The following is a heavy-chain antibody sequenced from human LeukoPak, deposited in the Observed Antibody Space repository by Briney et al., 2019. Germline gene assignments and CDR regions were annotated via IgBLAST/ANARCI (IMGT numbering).Heavy chain of an antibody. D-gene: IGHD6-13*01. CDR1: GFSFSTDW. CDR2: IKRDGSEK. V-gene: IGHV3-7*01. J-gene: IGHJ5*02. Sequence: PGVSLRLSCVTSGFSFSTDWMSWVRQAPGKGLEWVANIKRDGSEKYYVDSVKDRFTISRDNAKNSLYLQMNSLRAEDTAVYYCVRSQFSSSSWGQGTLVTVSS. CDR3: VRSQFSSSS.